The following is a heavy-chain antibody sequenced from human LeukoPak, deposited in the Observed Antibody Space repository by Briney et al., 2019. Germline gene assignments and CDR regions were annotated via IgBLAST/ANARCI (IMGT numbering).Heavy chain of an antibody. J-gene: IGHJ4*02. Sequence: GGSLRLSCAASGFTFSSYWMHWVRQAPGKGLVWVSRINSDGSSTSYADSVKGRFTISRDNAKNTLYLQMNSLRAEDTAVYYCACSGSYYVFDYWGQGTLVTVSS. D-gene: IGHD1-26*01. CDR3: ACSGSYYVFDY. CDR1: GFTFSSYW. CDR2: INSDGSST. V-gene: IGHV3-74*01.